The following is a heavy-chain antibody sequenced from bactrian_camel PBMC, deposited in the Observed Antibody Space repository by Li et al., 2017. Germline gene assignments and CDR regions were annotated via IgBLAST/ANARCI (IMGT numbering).Heavy chain of an antibody. V-gene: IGHV3S31*01. D-gene: IGHD7*01. CDR1: GFTFNIYA. CDR2: INSGDGST. CDR3: VTGRTSFAD. J-gene: IGHJ4*01. Sequence: VQLVESGGGLVQSGGSLRLFCAASGFTFNIYAMSWVRQAPGKGLEWVSGINSGDGSTYYTESVKDRFTISRDNAKNTLYLEMDSLKAEDTALYYCVTGRTSFADWGQGTQVTVS.